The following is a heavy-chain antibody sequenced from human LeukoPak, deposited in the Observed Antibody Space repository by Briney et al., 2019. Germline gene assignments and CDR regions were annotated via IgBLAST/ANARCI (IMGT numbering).Heavy chain of an antibody. CDR1: GYTFINYY. J-gene: IGHJ4*02. CDR3: ARGHNTVGDFDY. D-gene: IGHD1-1*01. CDR2: INPSGGST. V-gene: IGHV1-46*01. Sequence: ASVKVSCKASGYTFINYYMHWVRQAPGQGLEWMGIINPSGGSTSYAQKFQGRVTMTRDTSTSTVYMELSSLRSEDTAVYYCARGHNTVGDFDYWGQGTLVTVSS.